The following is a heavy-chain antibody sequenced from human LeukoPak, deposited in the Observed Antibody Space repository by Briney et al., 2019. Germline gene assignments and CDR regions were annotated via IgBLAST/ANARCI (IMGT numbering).Heavy chain of an antibody. Sequence: PGGSLRLSCAASGFTFSSYAMSWVRQAPGKGLEWVSAISGSGGSTYYADSVKGRFTISRDNSKNTLYLQMNSLRAEDTAVYYCAKAVGVVVVVAVSFEWHHYFDSWGQGTLVTVSS. J-gene: IGHJ4*02. CDR1: GFTFSSYA. CDR2: ISGSGGST. CDR3: AKAVGVVVVVAVSFEWHHYFDS. D-gene: IGHD2-15*01. V-gene: IGHV3-23*01.